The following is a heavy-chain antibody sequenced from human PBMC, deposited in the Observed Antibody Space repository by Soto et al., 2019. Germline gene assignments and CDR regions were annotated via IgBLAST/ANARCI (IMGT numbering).Heavy chain of an antibody. D-gene: IGHD4-17*01. J-gene: IGHJ6*02. Sequence: QVQLQESGPGLVKPSQTLSLTCTVSGGSISSGGYYWSWIRQHPGKGLEWIGYIYYSGSTYYNPSLKSRVTISVDTSKNQFSLKLSSVTAADTAVYYCARFYSGYGDYAYGMDVWGQGTTVTVSS. CDR2: IYYSGST. CDR3: ARFYSGYGDYAYGMDV. V-gene: IGHV4-31*03. CDR1: GGSISSGGYY.